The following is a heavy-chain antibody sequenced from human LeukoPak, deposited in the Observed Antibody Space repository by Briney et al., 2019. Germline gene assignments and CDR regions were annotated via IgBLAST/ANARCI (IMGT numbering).Heavy chain of an antibody. CDR3: AREGAGVGDSSGYYYPYFDY. CDR1: GGSITSGSYY. J-gene: IGHJ4*02. V-gene: IGHV4-61*02. Sequence: YPSETLSLTCTVSGGSITSGSYYWSWIRQPAGKGPEWIGRINASGSTTYNPSLKSRVTISVDRSKNQFSLKLSSVTAADTAGYYCAREGAGVGDSSGYYYPYFDYWGQGTLVTVSS. CDR2: INASGST. D-gene: IGHD3-22*01.